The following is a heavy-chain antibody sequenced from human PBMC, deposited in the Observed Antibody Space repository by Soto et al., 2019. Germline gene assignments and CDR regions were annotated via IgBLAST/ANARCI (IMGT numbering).Heavy chain of an antibody. CDR1: GYTFTSYG. Sequence: QVQLVQSGAEVKKPGASVKVSCKASGYTFTSYGISWVRQAPGQGLEWMGWISAYNGNTNYAQKLQGRVTMTTDTSTSTDYMELRSLRSDDTAVYYCARDPSYYDILTGYYISYFDYWGQGTLVTVSS. CDR3: ARDPSYYDILTGYYISYFDY. V-gene: IGHV1-18*01. J-gene: IGHJ4*02. CDR2: ISAYNGNT. D-gene: IGHD3-9*01.